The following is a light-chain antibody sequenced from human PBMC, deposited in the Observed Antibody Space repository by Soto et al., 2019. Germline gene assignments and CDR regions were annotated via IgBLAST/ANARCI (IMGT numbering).Light chain of an antibody. Sequence: DIQMTHSPSTLSGSVGDRVTITCRASQTISSWLAWYQQKPGKAPKLLIYKASTLKSGVPSRFSRSGSGKEFTLTISSLQPDDFATYYCQHYNSYSEAFGQGNKVDIX. CDR1: QTISSW. CDR3: QHYNSYSEA. V-gene: IGKV1-5*03. CDR2: KAS. J-gene: IGKJ1*01.